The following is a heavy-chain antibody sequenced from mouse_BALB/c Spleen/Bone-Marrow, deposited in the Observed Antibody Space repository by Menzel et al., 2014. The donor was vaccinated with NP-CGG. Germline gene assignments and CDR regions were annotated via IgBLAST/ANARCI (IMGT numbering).Heavy chain of an antibody. J-gene: IGHJ3*01. D-gene: IGHD2-4*01. Sequence: EVKLMESGPGLVKPSQSLSLTCIVTGYSITRDYAWNWIRQFPGNKLEWIGYISYSGSTTYNPSLESRISITRDTSKNQFFLQLNSVTTEDTATYYCAGSSSYDYDVGFAYWGQGTLVTVSA. CDR1: GYSITRDYA. CDR3: AGSSSYDYDVGFAY. CDR2: ISYSGST. V-gene: IGHV3-2*02.